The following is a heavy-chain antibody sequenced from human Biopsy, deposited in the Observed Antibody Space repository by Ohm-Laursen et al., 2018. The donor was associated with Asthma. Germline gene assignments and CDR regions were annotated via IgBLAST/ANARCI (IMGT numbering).Heavy chain of an antibody. D-gene: IGHD3-16*01. CDR3: ARRGGVRRYYDY. V-gene: IGHV4-30-4*01. Sequence: SQTLSLTCTVSGGSISSGAYYWRWARQPPGKGLEWIGYIYYIGSTYYNPSLKSRVAISLDTSKNQFSLKLSSVTAADTAVYFCARRGGVRRYYDYWGQGTLVTVSS. J-gene: IGHJ4*02. CDR1: GGSISSGAYY. CDR2: IYYIGST.